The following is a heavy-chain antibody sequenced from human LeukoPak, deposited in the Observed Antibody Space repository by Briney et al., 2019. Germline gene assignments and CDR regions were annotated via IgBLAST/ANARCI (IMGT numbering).Heavy chain of an antibody. J-gene: IGHJ4*02. CDR2: IIPIFGTA. CDR3: ARDIRPYYHDSSGYPTPAKYFDY. D-gene: IGHD3-22*01. CDR1: GGTFSSYA. V-gene: IGHV1-69*05. Sequence: GASVKVSCKASGGTFSSYAISWVRQAPGQGLEWMGGIIPIFGTANYAQKFQGRVTITTDESTSTAYMELSSLRSEDTAVYYCARDIRPYYHDSSGYPTPAKYFDYWGQGTLVTVSS.